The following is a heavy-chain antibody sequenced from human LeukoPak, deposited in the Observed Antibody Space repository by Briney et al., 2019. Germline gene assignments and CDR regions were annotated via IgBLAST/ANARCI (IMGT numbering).Heavy chain of an antibody. V-gene: IGHV4-4*09. J-gene: IGHJ4*02. CDR3: ARRSIAARGDYFDY. D-gene: IGHD6-6*01. CDR2: IYTSGST. CDR1: GGSISSYY. Sequence: PSETLSHTCTVSGGSISSYYWSWIRQPPGKGLEWIGYIYTSGSTNYNPSLKSRVTISVDTSKNQFSLKLSSVTAADTAVYYCARRSIAARGDYFDYWGQGTLVTVSS.